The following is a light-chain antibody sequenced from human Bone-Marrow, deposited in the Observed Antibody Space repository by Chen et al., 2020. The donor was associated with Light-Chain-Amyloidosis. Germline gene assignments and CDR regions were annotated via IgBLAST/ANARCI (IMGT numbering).Light chain of an antibody. V-gene: IGLV2-14*03. CDR1: SSDVGGYNY. J-gene: IGLJ3*02. CDR3: ASYTSAATWV. Sequence: QSALTQPASVSGSPGQSITFSCTVTSSDVGGYNYVSWYQQHPGKAPKLIIYDVSDRPSGVSDRFSGSKSGNTASLTISGLQAEDEADYYCASYTSAATWVFGGGTKLTVL. CDR2: DVS.